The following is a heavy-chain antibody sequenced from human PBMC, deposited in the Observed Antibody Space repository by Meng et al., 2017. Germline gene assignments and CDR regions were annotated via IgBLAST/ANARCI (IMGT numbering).Heavy chain of an antibody. Sequence: GESLKISCAASGFTFSSYEMNWVRQAPGEGLEWVSYISSSGSAIYYADSVKGRFTISRDNAKYSLYLQMNSLSAEDTAVYYCARGHTRFIASRIDSHYCMDVWGQGTTVTVSS. D-gene: IGHD6-6*01. CDR3: ARGHTRFIASRIDSHYCMDV. CDR2: ISSSGSAI. CDR1: GFTFSSYE. V-gene: IGHV3-48*03. J-gene: IGHJ6*02.